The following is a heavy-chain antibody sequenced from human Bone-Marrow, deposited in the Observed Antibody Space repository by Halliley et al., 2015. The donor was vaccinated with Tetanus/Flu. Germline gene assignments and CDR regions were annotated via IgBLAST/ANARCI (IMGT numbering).Heavy chain of an antibody. Sequence: TLSLTCTVSGGSISSSSYYWGWVRQPPGKGLEYIGSIYYSGSTYYNPSLKSRVTISVDTSNNQFSLNLSSVTAADRAVYYCVRHISSGWPYFDYWGQGTLVTVSS. CDR1: GGSISSSSYY. CDR3: VRHISSGWPYFDY. CDR2: IYYSGST. J-gene: IGHJ4*02. V-gene: IGHV4-39*01. D-gene: IGHD6-19*01.